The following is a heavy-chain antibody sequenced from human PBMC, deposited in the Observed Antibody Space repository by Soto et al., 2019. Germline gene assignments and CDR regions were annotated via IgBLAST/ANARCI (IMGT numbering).Heavy chain of an antibody. CDR2: TYYRSRWYN. V-gene: IGHV6-1*01. J-gene: IGHJ6*03. D-gene: IGHD1-7*01. CDR1: GDSVSSNSAA. CDR3: AGTTSLQWYYMDV. Sequence: SQTLSLTCAISGDSVSSNSAAWNWIRQSTSRGLEWLGRTYYRSRWYNDYAVSVKSRITINPDTSKNQFSLHLNSVTPEDTAVNYCAGTTSLQWYYMDVWGKGTTVTVSS.